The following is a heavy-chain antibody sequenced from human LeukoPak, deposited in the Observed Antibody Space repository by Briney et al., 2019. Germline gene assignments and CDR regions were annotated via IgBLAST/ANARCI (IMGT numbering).Heavy chain of an antibody. J-gene: IGHJ5*02. Sequence: PGGSLRLSCAASGFTFSSYAMHWVRQAPGKGLEWVAVISYDGSNKYYAGSVKGRFTISRDNSKNTLYLQMNSLRAEDTAVYYCARDRLLWFGEDWFDPWGQGTLVTVSS. CDR3: ARDRLLWFGEDWFDP. V-gene: IGHV3-30-3*01. CDR1: GFTFSSYA. CDR2: ISYDGSNK. D-gene: IGHD3-10*01.